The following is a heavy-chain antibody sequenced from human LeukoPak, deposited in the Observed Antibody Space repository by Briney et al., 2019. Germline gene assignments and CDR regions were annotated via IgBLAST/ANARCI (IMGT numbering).Heavy chain of an antibody. CDR1: GGTFRSCA. D-gene: IGHD3-9*01. J-gene: IGHJ4*02. Sequence: SVKVSCKGSGGTFRSCAISWVRQAPGQGLEWMGGIIPIFGTANYAQKFQGRVTITADESTSTAYMELSSLRSEDTAVYFCARDQGLTGYFDYWGQGTLVTVSS. CDR2: IIPIFGTA. CDR3: ARDQGLTGYFDY. V-gene: IGHV1-69*13.